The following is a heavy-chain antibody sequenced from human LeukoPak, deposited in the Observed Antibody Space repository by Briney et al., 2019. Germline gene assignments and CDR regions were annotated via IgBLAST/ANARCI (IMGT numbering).Heavy chain of an antibody. Sequence: SETLSLTCAAYGASLSGYYWSWIRQPPGKGLEWIGEIDHSGSTKYNPSLKSRVTISVDTSKNQFSLKLSSVTAADTAVYYCARNTCSGGSCYQDYWGQGTLVTVSS. CDR3: ARNTCSGGSCYQDY. D-gene: IGHD2-15*01. CDR1: GASLSGYY. V-gene: IGHV4-34*09. CDR2: IDHSGST. J-gene: IGHJ4*02.